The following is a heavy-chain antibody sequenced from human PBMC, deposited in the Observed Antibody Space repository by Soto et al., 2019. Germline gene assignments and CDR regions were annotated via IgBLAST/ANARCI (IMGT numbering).Heavy chain of an antibody. Sequence: PSETLSLTCTVSGGSVSSGSYYWSWIRQPPGKGLEWIGYIYYSGSTNYNPSLKSRVTISVDTSKNQFSLKLSSVTAADTAVYYCASYYDILTGYPPAFDYWGQGTLVTVSS. V-gene: IGHV4-61*01. CDR3: ASYYDILTGYPPAFDY. CDR2: IYYSGST. D-gene: IGHD3-9*01. J-gene: IGHJ4*02. CDR1: GGSVSSGSYY.